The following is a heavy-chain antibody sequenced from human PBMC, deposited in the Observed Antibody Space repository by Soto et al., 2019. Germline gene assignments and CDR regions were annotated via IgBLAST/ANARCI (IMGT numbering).Heavy chain of an antibody. D-gene: IGHD2-2*02. CDR3: ARGAGPAAISCYMDV. J-gene: IGHJ6*03. V-gene: IGHV5-51*01. CDR2: IYPGDSDT. CDR1: GYSFTSYW. Sequence: GESLKISCKGSGYSFTSYWIGWVRQMPGKGLEWMGIIYPGDSDTRYSPSFQGQVTISADKSISTAYLQWSSLKASDTAMYYCARGAGPAAISCYMDVWGKGTTVTVSS.